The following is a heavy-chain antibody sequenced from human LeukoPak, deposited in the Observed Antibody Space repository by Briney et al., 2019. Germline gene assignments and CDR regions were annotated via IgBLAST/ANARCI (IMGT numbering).Heavy chain of an antibody. V-gene: IGHV3-23*01. CDR2: ISGRDGST. D-gene: IGHD1-26*01. CDR3: ATSGGTYWN. CDR1: GFTFSNYD. J-gene: IGHJ4*02. Sequence: GGSLRLSCVASGFTFSNYDMNWVRQAPGKGLEWVSGISGRDGSTYDADSVKGRFTISRDNSKNTLYLQMNSLRAADTAIYYCATSGGTYWNWGQGTLVTVSS.